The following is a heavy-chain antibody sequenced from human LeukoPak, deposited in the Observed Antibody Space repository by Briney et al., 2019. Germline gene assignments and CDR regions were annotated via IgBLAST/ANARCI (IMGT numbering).Heavy chain of an antibody. CDR3: ARASYGSGSSPFDY. D-gene: IGHD3-10*01. Sequence: SETLSLTCTVSGGSISSYYWSWIRQPPGKGLEWIGEINHSGSTNYNPSLKSRVTISVDTSKNQFSLKLSSVTAADTAVYYCARASYGSGSSPFDYWGQGTLVTVSP. J-gene: IGHJ4*02. CDR1: GGSISSYY. CDR2: INHSGST. V-gene: IGHV4-34*01.